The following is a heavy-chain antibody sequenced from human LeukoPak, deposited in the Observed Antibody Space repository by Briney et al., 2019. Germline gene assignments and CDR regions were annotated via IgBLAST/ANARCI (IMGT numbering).Heavy chain of an antibody. CDR1: GGSISSSSYY. V-gene: IGHV4-39*07. D-gene: IGHD3-3*01. J-gene: IGHJ4*02. CDR2: IYYSGST. Sequence: SETLSLTCTVSGGSISSSSYYWGWIRQPPGKGLEWIGSIYYSGSTYYNPSLKSRVTISVDTSKNQFSLKLSSVTAADTAVYYCARASPSTIFGVSETCTYFDYWGQGTLVTVSS. CDR3: ARASPSTIFGVSETCTYFDY.